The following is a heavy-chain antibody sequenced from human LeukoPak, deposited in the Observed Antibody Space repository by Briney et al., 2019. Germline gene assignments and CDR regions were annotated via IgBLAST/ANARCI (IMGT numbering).Heavy chain of an antibody. J-gene: IGHJ5*02. CDR2: IYYTGYT. CDR3: ARRSSGSSWYWFDP. CDR1: GGSISSSSYY. V-gene: IGHV4-39*01. Sequence: SETLSLTCTVSGGSISSSSYYWGWIRQPPGKGLEWIGNIYYTGYTYYNPSLKSRVIISVDTSKNQFSLKLSSVTAADTAVYYCARRSSGSSWYWFDPWGQGTRVTVSS. D-gene: IGHD6-13*01.